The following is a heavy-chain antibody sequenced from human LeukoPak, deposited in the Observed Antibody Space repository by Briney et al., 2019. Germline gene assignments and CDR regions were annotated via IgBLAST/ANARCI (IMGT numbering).Heavy chain of an antibody. CDR3: ARSSCTSGMCNSRFLDP. J-gene: IGHJ5*02. D-gene: IGHD2-8*01. Sequence: GGSLRLSCAASGFTFFNYWMSWVRQAPGKGLEWVARSRNKVQSYTTEYAASVKGRFTVSRDDSKNSLYLQMNSLKTEDTAVYYCARSSCTSGMCNSRFLDPWGLGTLVTVSS. V-gene: IGHV3-72*01. CDR1: GFTFFNYW. CDR2: SRNKVQSYTT.